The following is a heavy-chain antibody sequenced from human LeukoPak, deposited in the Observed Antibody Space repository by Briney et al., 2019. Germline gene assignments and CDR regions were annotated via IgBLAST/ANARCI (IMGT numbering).Heavy chain of an antibody. V-gene: IGHV3-23*01. CDR2: ISGSGGST. CDR1: GFTFSSYA. J-gene: IGHJ4*02. Sequence: GGSLRLSCAASGFTFSSYAMSWVRQAPGKGLEWVSAISGSGGSTYYADSVKGRFTISRDNSKNTLYLQMNSLRAEDTAVYYCAKVARDSSGYWGGFDYWGQGTLVTVSS. D-gene: IGHD3-22*01. CDR3: AKVARDSSGYWGGFDY.